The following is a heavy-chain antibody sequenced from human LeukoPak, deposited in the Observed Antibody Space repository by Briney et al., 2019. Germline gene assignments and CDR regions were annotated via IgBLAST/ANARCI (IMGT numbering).Heavy chain of an antibody. CDR1: GFTFSSYA. Sequence: GGSLRLSRAASGFTFSSYAMSWVRQAPGKGLEWVSAISDSGGSTYYADSVKGRFTISRDNSKNTLYLQMNSLRAEDTAVYYCTKTNPIGYSGCTKEFDYWGQGTLVTVSS. CDR3: TKTNPIGYSGCTKEFDY. J-gene: IGHJ4*02. V-gene: IGHV3-23*01. D-gene: IGHD5-12*01. CDR2: ISDSGGST.